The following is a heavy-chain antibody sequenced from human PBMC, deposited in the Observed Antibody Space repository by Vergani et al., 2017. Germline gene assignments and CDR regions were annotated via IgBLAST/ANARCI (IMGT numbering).Heavy chain of an antibody. Sequence: EVQLVESGGGLVQPGGSLRLSCAASGFTFSSYSMNWVRQAPGKGLEWVSYISSSSSTIYYADSVKGRFTISRDNAKNSLYLQMNSLRAEDTAVYYCARDPIPGLLWFGEDHGHFDIWGQGTMVTVSS. V-gene: IGHV3-48*04. CDR3: ARDPIPGLLWFGEDHGHFDI. D-gene: IGHD3-10*01. J-gene: IGHJ3*02. CDR2: ISSSSSTI. CDR1: GFTFSSYS.